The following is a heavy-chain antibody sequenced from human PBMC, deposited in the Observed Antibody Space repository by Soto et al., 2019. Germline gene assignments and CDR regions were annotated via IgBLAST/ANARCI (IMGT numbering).Heavy chain of an antibody. D-gene: IGHD6-19*01. V-gene: IGHV2-5*01. J-gene: IGHJ1*01. CDR1: GFSLSTCGVG. CDR3: AHRHIIALEEHFQH. Sequence: QITLKESGPTLVKPTQTLTLTCTFSGFSLSTCGVGVGWIRQPPGKALEWLSLIYWNDDKRYSPSLKSRLTITKDTSKNQVVLTMTNMDPVDTATYYCAHRHIIALEEHFQHWGQGTLVTVSA. CDR2: IYWNDDK.